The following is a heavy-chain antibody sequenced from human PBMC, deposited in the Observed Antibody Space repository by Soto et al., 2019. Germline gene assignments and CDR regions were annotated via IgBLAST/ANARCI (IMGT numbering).Heavy chain of an antibody. V-gene: IGHV3-23*01. Sequence: SLRLSCAASGFTFSSYAMSWVRQAPGKGLEWVSAISGSGGSTYYADSVKGRFTISRDNSKNTLYLQMNSLRAEDTAVYYCAKDYYSNYVYYYGMDVWGQGTTVTVSS. CDR1: GFTFSSYA. J-gene: IGHJ6*02. CDR3: AKDYYSNYVYYYGMDV. D-gene: IGHD4-4*01. CDR2: ISGSGGST.